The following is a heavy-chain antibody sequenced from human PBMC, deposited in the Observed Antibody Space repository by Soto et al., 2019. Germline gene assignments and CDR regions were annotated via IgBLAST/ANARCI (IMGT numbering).Heavy chain of an antibody. J-gene: IGHJ6*02. V-gene: IGHV4-4*07. D-gene: IGHD1-26*01. CDR2: IYTSGRT. CDR3: AREGASGFGMDV. CDR1: GGSIRSYY. Sequence: QVQLQESGPGLVKPSETLSLTCNVSGGSIRSYYWSWVRQPAGKPLEWIGRIYTSGRTNYNPSLKIRVSMSVDTSKNQFSLEVPSVTAADPAVYYCAREGASGFGMDVWGLGTTVTVSS.